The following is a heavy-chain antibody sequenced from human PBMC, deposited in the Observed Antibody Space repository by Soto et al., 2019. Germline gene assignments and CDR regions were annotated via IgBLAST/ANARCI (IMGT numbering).Heavy chain of an antibody. CDR3: ARVGVTTVTQSYYYYYYMDV. CDR2: ISSSSSYI. V-gene: IGHV3-21*01. Sequence: GGSLRLSCAASGFTFSSYSMNWVRQAPGKGLEWVSSISSSSSYIYYADSVKGRFTISRDNAKNSLYLQMNSLRAEDTAVYYCARVGVTTVTQSYYYYYYMDVWGKGTTVTVSS. D-gene: IGHD4-17*01. CDR1: GFTFSSYS. J-gene: IGHJ6*03.